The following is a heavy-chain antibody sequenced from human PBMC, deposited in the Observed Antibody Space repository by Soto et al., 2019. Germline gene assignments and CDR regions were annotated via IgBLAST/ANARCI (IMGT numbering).Heavy chain of an antibody. CDR2: INAVNGNT. CDR3: VRVMSGSGNYYKILGAFDI. J-gene: IGHJ3*02. Sequence: ASVKVSCKASGYTFTSYAMHWVRQAPGQRLEWMGWINAVNGNTKYSQKFQGRVKITADASTSTVYMELSSLRSDDTAMYYCVRVMSGSGNYYKILGAFDIWGQGTMVTVSS. V-gene: IGHV1-3*01. D-gene: IGHD3-10*01. CDR1: GYTFTSYA.